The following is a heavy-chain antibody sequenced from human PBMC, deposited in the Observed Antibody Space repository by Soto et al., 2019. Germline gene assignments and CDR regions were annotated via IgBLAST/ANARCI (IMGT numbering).Heavy chain of an antibody. D-gene: IGHD6-19*01. CDR1: GLIFSDYH. J-gene: IGHJ6*02. CDR2: IRRKANSYTT. V-gene: IGHV3-72*01. CDR3: AMLGGWSGGSSGMDV. Sequence: EVQLVESGGGLVQPGGSLRLSCAASGLIFSDYHMDWVRQAPGKGLEWVGRIRRKANSYTTEYAASVKVRCTISSEDSKNSLYLQMNSLKSEDTAVYYCAMLGGWSGGSSGMDVWGQGTTVTVSS.